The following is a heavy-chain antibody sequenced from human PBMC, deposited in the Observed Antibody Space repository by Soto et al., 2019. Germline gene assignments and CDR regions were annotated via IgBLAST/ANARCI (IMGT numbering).Heavy chain of an antibody. J-gene: IGHJ4*02. CDR3: AKGHIVVVTADLFDY. Sequence: QVQLVESGGGVVQPGRSLRLSCAASGFTFSSYGMHWVRQAPGKGLEWAAVISYDGSNKYYADSVKGRFTISRDNSKNTLYLQMNSLRAEDTAVYYCAKGHIVVVTADLFDYWGQGTLVTVSS. D-gene: IGHD2-21*02. CDR1: GFTFSSYG. V-gene: IGHV3-30*18. CDR2: ISYDGSNK.